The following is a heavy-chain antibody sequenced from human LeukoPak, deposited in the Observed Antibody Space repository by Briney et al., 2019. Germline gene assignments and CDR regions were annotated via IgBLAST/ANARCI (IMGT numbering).Heavy chain of an antibody. Sequence: SETLSLTCTVSGGSISSYYWSWIRQPPGKGLEWIGYIYYSGSTNYNPSLKSRVTISVDTSKNQFSLKLSSVTAADTAVYYCARGPRITMVRGVCRRSASFDYWGQGTLVTVSS. J-gene: IGHJ4*02. V-gene: IGHV4-59*08. D-gene: IGHD3-10*01. CDR1: GGSISSYY. CDR2: IYYSGST. CDR3: ARGPRITMVRGVCRRSASFDY.